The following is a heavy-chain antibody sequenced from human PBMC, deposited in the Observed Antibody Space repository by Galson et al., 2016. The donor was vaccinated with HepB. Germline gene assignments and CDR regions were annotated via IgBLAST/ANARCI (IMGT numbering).Heavy chain of an antibody. CDR1: GYTFTSYG. J-gene: IGHJ5*01. D-gene: IGHD1-1*01. Sequence: SVKVSCKASGYTFTSYGISWVRQAPGQGLEWVGWISPYNGDTTYGQIFQGRVTMTTDTSTSTAYMELRSLKSDDTAVYYCARDPTKYPTPGTWNGFDSWGQGALVTVSS. V-gene: IGHV1-18*04. CDR3: ARDPTKYPTPGTWNGFDS. CDR2: ISPYNGDT.